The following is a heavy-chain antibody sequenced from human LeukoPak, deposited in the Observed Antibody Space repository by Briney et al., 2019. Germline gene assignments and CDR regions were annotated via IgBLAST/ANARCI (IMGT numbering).Heavy chain of an antibody. D-gene: IGHD3-10*01. CDR2: IYYSGST. CDR3: ARHGGWFGDAFDI. Sequence: SETLSXTXXXSGXXIXSSXYYWGXIRQPPGKGLEWIGSIYYSGSTYYNPSLKSRVTISVDTSKNQFSLKLSSVTAADTAVYYCARHGGWFGDAFDIWGQGTMVTVSS. V-gene: IGHV4-39*01. J-gene: IGHJ3*02. CDR1: GXXIXSSXYY.